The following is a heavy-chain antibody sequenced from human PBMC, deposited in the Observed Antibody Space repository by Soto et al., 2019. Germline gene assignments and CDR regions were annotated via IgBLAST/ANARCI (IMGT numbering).Heavy chain of an antibody. D-gene: IGHD2-21*02. V-gene: IGHV1-18*01. CDR2: ISAYNGNT. CDR3: ARAYAHIVVVTATNWYFDL. CDR1: GYTFTNFG. Sequence: ASVKVSCKASGYTFTNFGISWVRQAPGQGLEWMGWISAYNGNTNYAQKFQGRVTMTTDTSTSTAYMEVRSLRDEDTAVYYCARAYAHIVVVTATNWYFDLWGRGTLVTVSS. J-gene: IGHJ2*01.